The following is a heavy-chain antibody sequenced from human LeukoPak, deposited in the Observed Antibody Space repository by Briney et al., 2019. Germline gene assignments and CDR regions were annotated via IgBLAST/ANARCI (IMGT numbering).Heavy chain of an antibody. CDR1: GFPFSSYW. CDR2: IKQDGSDK. J-gene: IGHJ4*02. Sequence: GGSLRVSCAAPGFPFSSYWMSWVRQAPGKGLEWVANIKQDGSDKYYVDSVKGRFTISRDNAKNSLYLQLNSLRADDTAVYYCARLTGTTGFDYWGQGTLVTVSS. CDR3: ARLTGTTGFDY. V-gene: IGHV3-7*01. D-gene: IGHD1-1*01.